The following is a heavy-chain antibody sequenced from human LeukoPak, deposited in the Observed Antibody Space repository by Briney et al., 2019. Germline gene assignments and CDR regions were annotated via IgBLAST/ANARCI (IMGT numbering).Heavy chain of an antibody. V-gene: IGHV4-59*01. D-gene: IGHD4-11*01. CDR1: GGSISSYY. Sequence: SETLSPTCTVSGGSISSYYWSWIRQPPGKGLEWIGYIYYSGSTNYNPSLKSRVTISVDTSKNQFSLKLSSVTAADTAVYYCASRDYSNSNFDYWGQGTLVTVSS. CDR3: ASRDYSNSNFDY. CDR2: IYYSGST. J-gene: IGHJ4*02.